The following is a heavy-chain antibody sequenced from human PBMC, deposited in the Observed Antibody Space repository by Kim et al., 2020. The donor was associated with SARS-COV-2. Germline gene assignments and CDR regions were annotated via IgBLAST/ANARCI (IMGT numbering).Heavy chain of an antibody. V-gene: IGHV3-23*01. J-gene: IGHJ4*02. D-gene: IGHD1-26*01. CDR3: AKVSSIGSYYYFDY. Sequence: ADSVKGRFTISRDNSKNTLYLQMNSLRAEDTAVYYCAKVSSIGSYYYFDYWGQGTLVTVSS.